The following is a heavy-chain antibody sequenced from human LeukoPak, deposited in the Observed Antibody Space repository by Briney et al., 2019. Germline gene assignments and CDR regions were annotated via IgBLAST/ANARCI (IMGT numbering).Heavy chain of an antibody. D-gene: IGHD3-10*01. CDR2: ISSSSSYI. J-gene: IGHJ4*02. Sequence: PGGSLRLSCAASGFTFSSYSMNWVRQAPGKGLEWVSSISSSSSYIYYADSVKGRFTISRDNAKNSLYLQMNSLRAEDTAVYCCARDKSPRAYYGSGNGDYWGQGTLVTVSS. CDR1: GFTFSSYS. CDR3: ARDKSPRAYYGSGNGDY. V-gene: IGHV3-21*01.